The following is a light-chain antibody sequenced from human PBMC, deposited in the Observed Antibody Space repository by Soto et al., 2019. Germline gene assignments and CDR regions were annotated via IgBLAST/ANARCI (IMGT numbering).Light chain of an antibody. J-gene: IGLJ1*01. Sequence: QSVLTQPASVSGSPGQSITISCTGTSSDVSGYNYVSWYQQHPGKAPKLMIYEVSNRPSGVSNRFSGSKSGNTASLTISGLQAEDEADYYCSSYTSSSILYVFGTGTKITVL. CDR2: EVS. V-gene: IGLV2-14*01. CDR3: SSYTSSSILYV. CDR1: SSDVSGYNY.